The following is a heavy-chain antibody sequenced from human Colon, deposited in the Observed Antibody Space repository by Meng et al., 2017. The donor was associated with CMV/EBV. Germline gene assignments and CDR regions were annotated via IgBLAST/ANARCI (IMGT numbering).Heavy chain of an antibody. V-gene: IGHV1-18*01. CDR1: GYTFSTYG. D-gene: IGHD2-2*01. Sequence: ASVKVSCKASGYTFSTYGISWVRQAPGQGLEWMGWISAHNGNTNYAQKFQDRVTMTRDTSISTAYMELSRLRSDDTAVYYCARDLVNCSSTSCFTYGMDVWGQGTTVTVSS. CDR2: ISAHNGNT. CDR3: ARDLVNCSSTSCFTYGMDV. J-gene: IGHJ6*02.